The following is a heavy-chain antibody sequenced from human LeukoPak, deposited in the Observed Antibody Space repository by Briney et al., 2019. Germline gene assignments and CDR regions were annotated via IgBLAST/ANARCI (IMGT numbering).Heavy chain of an antibody. V-gene: IGHV4-59*01. CDR3: ARAGDPYYYDSSGPTVFDY. Sequence: SETLSLTCTVSGGSISSYYWSWIRQPPGKGLEWLGYIYYSGSTNYNPSLKSRVTISVDTSKNQFSLKLSSVTAADTAVYYCARAGDPYYYDSSGPTVFDYWGQGTLVTVSS. CDR2: IYYSGST. D-gene: IGHD3-22*01. CDR1: GGSISSYY. J-gene: IGHJ4*02.